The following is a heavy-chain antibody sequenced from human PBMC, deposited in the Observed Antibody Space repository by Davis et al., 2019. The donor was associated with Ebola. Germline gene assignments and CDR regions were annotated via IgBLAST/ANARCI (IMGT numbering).Heavy chain of an antibody. CDR1: GYFFTGFY. CDR3: AVPGRSGGSAGGSISGMLV. CDR2: INPNSGGT. J-gene: IGHJ6*04. V-gene: IGHV1-2*06. D-gene: IGHD3-16*01. Sequence: ASVKVSCKASGYFFTGFYMHWVRQAPGQGLEWMGRINPNSGGTNYAQKFQGRVTMTRDTSISTAYMEVTSLTSDDTAVYYCAVPGRSGGSAGGSISGMLVWGKGTTVTVSS.